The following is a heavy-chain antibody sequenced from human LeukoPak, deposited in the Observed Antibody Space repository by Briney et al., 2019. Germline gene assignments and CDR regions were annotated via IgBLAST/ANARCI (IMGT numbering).Heavy chain of an antibody. CDR3: ARLRVAVIDY. CDR1: GRSISSSSYY. CDR2: IYYSGST. V-gene: IGHV4-39*01. D-gene: IGHD6-19*01. J-gene: IGHJ4*02. Sequence: RSETLSLTCTVSGRSISSSSYYWGWIRQPPGKGLEWIGSIYYSGSTYYNPSLKSRVTISVDTSKNQFSLKLSSVTAADTAVYYCARLRVAVIDYWGQGTLVTVSS.